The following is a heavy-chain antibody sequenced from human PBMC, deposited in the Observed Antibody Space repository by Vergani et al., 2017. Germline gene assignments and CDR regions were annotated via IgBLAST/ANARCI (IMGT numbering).Heavy chain of an antibody. V-gene: IGHV4-31*03. Sequence: QVQLQESGPGLVKPSQTLSLTCTVSGGSISSGGYYWSWIRQHPGKGLEWIGYIYYSGSTYYNPSLDSRVTISVDTSKTQFSLKLSSVTAADTAVYYCARASITIFGVADDAFDIWGQGTMVTVSS. J-gene: IGHJ3*02. D-gene: IGHD3-3*01. CDR1: GGSISSGGYY. CDR2: IYYSGST. CDR3: ARASITIFGVADDAFDI.